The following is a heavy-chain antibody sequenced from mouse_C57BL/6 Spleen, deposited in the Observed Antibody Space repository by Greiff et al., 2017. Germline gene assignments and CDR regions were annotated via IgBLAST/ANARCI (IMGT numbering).Heavy chain of an antibody. CDR1: GYSITSGYY. D-gene: IGHD1-1*01. CDR3: AREGFTTVVGAMDY. V-gene: IGHV3-6*01. Sequence: EVQLQESGPGLVKPSQSLSLTCSVTGYSITSGYYWNWIRQFPGNKLEWMGYISYDGSNNYNPSLKNRISITRDTTKNQFFLKLNSVTTEDTATYYCAREGFTTVVGAMDYWGQGTSDTVSS. CDR2: ISYDGSN. J-gene: IGHJ4*01.